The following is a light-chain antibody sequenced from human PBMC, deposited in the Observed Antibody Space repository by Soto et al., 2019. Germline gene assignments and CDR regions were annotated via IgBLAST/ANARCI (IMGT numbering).Light chain of an antibody. CDR2: SNS. CDR1: SSNIKTNG. CDR3: STWDDSLNGLT. V-gene: IGLV1-44*01. J-gene: IGLJ2*01. Sequence: QSVLAQPPSASGTPGQTVTISCSGGSSNIKTNGVSWYQQVPGAAPKLLIYSNSQRPSGAPDRFSGSKSGTSASLAISGLQSEDEATYHCSTWDDSLNGLTFGGGTQLTVL.